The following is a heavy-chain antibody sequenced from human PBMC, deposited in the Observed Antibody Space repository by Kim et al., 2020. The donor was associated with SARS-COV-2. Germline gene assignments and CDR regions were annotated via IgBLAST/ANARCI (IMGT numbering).Heavy chain of an antibody. CDR2: ISAYNGDT. V-gene: IGHV1-18*01. D-gene: IGHD1-26*01. CDR3: ARDSIVGSSWADF. J-gene: IGHJ4*02. Sequence: ASVKVSCKASGYTFTTKGISWARQAPGQGLEWMGWISAYNGDTIFAQNFKDRVTLTTDTSTRTAYMELRGLRFDDTAVYYCARDSIVGSSWADFWGQGSLVTVSS. CDR1: GYTFTTKG.